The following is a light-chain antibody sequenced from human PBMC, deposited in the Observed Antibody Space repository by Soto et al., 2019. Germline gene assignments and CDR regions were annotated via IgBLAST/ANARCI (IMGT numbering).Light chain of an antibody. J-gene: IGKJ1*01. CDR1: QSVSSNY. CDR2: GAS. CDR3: QQHGSSPWT. V-gene: IGKV3-20*01. Sequence: EIVLTQSPGTLSLSPGERATLSCRASQSVSSNYLSWYQQKPGQAPRPLIYGASSRATGSPEMFSGSGAARDFSPTISRMEPADFAVYYCQQHGSSPWTFGQGTKVEIK.